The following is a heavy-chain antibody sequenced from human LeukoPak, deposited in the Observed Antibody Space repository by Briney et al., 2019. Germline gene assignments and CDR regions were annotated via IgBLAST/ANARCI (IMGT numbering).Heavy chain of an antibody. CDR3: ATSYYYDSSGYYGWFDP. J-gene: IGHJ5*02. V-gene: IGHV1-46*01. CDR2: IYPRDGST. CDR1: GYTFTSNY. Sequence: GASVKVSCKASGYTFTSNYIHWVRQAPGQGLEWMGMIYPRDGSTSYAQKFQGRVTITADESTSTAYMELSSLRSEDTAVYYCATSYYYDSSGYYGWFDPWGQGTLVTVSS. D-gene: IGHD3-22*01.